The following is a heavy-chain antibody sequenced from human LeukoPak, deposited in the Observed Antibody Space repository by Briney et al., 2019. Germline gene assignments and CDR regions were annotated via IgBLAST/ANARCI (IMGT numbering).Heavy chain of an antibody. D-gene: IGHD3-16*01. J-gene: IGHJ4*02. V-gene: IGHV4-4*02. CDR1: GGSISTNNW. Sequence: SETLSLTCAVSGGSISTNNWWSWVRQPPGRGLEWIGEIYHTGSTNYSPSLRSRVTMSIDKSNNQFSLNLNSVTAADTAVYYCAKSGDYLWDYWGQGTLVTVSS. CDR3: AKSGDYLWDY. CDR2: IYHTGST.